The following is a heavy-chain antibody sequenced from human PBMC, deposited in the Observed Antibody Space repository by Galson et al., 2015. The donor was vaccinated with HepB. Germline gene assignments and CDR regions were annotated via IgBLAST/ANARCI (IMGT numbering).Heavy chain of an antibody. J-gene: IGHJ3*02. Sequence: SLRLSCAASGFTFKYNAMIWVRQAPGKELEWVSGIRGSSSDTYYTDSVKGRFSISRDTSKSTLYLQMNSLRVEDTAVYYCAKRRQPGHGFDSWGQGTMVTVSS. D-gene: IGHD1-1*01. CDR3: AKRRQPGHGFDS. CDR1: GFTFKYNA. CDR2: IRGSSSDT. V-gene: IGHV3-23*01.